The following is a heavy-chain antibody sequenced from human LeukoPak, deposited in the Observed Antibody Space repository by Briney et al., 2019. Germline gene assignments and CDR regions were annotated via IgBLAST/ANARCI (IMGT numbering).Heavy chain of an antibody. CDR1: GYTFTSYG. J-gene: IGHJ4*02. CDR3: ARDVSGSYYAY. V-gene: IGHV1-18*01. Sequence: ASLKVSCKASGYTFTSYGISWVRQAPGQGLEWMGWITSYNGNTNYAQKFQGRVTITTDTSTSTGYMELRSLRSDDTAVYYCARDVSGSYYAYWGQGTLVTVSS. CDR2: ITSYNGNT. D-gene: IGHD1-26*01.